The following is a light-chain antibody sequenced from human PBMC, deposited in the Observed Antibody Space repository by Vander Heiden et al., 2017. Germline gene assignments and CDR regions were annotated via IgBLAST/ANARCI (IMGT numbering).Light chain of an antibody. CDR1: SSDVGGYNY. V-gene: IGLV2-14*01. J-gene: IGLJ2*01. Sequence: QSALTQPASVPGPPGQSITIPCTGTSSDVGGYNYVSWYQQHPGKPPHLIIYEVSNRPSGVSNRLSGSKSGNTASLTISGLQAEDEADYYCSSYASSSTLLFGGGTKLTVL. CDR2: EVS. CDR3: SSYASSSTLL.